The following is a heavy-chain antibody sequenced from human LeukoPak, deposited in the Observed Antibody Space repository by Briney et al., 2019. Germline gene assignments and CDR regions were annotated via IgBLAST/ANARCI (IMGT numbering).Heavy chain of an antibody. V-gene: IGHV3-7*01. CDR3: AKHPAFDY. Sequence: PGGFLRLSCAASGFTFSSNWMSWVRQAPGKGLEWVANINQDGSDKKYVDSVKGRFTISRDNARNSLFLQMNSLRVEDTAVYFCAKHPAFDYWGQGSLVTVSS. CDR2: INQDGSDK. D-gene: IGHD2-21*01. J-gene: IGHJ4*02. CDR1: GFTFSSNW.